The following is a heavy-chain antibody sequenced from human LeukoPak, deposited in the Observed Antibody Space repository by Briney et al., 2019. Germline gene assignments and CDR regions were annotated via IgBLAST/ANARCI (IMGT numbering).Heavy chain of an antibody. J-gene: IGHJ4*02. CDR3: AKAEGTYYYGSGSYSH. D-gene: IGHD3-10*01. V-gene: IGHV3-30*18. Sequence: GGSLRHSCAAFGFTFSSYGMHWVRQAPGKGLEWVAVISYDGSNKYYADSVKGRFTISRDNSKNTLYLQMNSLRAEDTAVYYCAKAEGTYYYGSGSYSHWGQGTLVTVSS. CDR2: ISYDGSNK. CDR1: GFTFSSYG.